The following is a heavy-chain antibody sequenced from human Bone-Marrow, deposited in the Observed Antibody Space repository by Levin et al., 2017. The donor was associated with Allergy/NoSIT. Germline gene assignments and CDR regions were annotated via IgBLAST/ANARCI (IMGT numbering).Heavy chain of an antibody. Sequence: KISCKASGGTFSSYEITWVRQAPGQGLEWMGGIIPIYGTTNYAEKFRGRLTITADESTGTAYMELSRLRSEDTAVYYCARIYCPTGVCYDDRGAFDIWGQGTRVTVSS. CDR1: GGTFSSYE. V-gene: IGHV1-69*01. CDR2: IIPIYGTT. CDR3: ARIYCPTGVCYDDRGAFDI. D-gene: IGHD2-8*01. J-gene: IGHJ3*02.